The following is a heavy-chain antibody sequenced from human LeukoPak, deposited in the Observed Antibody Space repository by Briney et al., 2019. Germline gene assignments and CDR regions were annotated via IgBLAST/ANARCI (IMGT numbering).Heavy chain of an antibody. CDR3: ARGLMLRGGLFDP. CDR2: IYHSGST. V-gene: IGHV4-38-2*02. D-gene: IGHD3-10*01. J-gene: IGHJ5*02. CDR1: GFSISSEYY. Sequence: SETLSLTCSVSGFSISSEYYWVWIRQPPGKGLEWVGTIYHSGSTYYTPSLKSRVTISIDTSKNQFSLKVNSVTAADTAVYYCARGLMLRGGLFDPWGQGTLVTVSS.